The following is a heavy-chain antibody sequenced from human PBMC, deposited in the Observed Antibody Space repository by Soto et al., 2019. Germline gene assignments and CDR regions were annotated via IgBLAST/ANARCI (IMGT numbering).Heavy chain of an antibody. J-gene: IGHJ4*02. CDR2: ISWDGGNT. CDR1: GLTFNDYT. Sequence: EVQLVESGGIVVQPGGALRLSCAASGLTFNDYTMHWVRQAPGKGLEWVSLISWDGGNTYYADSVKGRFTISRDNRKNSLYLQMNSLRTEDTALYYCAKDVLSRLLLRIDCWGPGTLVTVSS. V-gene: IGHV3-43*01. D-gene: IGHD2-21*01. CDR3: AKDVLSRLLLRIDC.